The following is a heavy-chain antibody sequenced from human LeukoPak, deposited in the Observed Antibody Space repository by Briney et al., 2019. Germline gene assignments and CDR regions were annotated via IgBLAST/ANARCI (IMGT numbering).Heavy chain of an antibody. CDR3: ASEGLSGSYLEY. V-gene: IGHV3-48*01. Sequence: GGSLRLSCAASGFTFSSYSMNWVRHAPGKGLEWISYIKSTGDITYYADSVKGRFTVSRDNAKNSLYLQMNSLRAEDTAVYYCASEGLSGSYLEYWGQGTLVTVSS. D-gene: IGHD3-16*02. CDR2: IKSTGDIT. J-gene: IGHJ4*02. CDR1: GFTFSSYS.